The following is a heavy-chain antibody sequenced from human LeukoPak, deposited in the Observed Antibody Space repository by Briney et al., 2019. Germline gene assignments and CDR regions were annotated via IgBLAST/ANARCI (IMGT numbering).Heavy chain of an antibody. D-gene: IGHD6-19*01. J-gene: IGHJ4*02. V-gene: IGHV4-59*01. CDR3: ARCSGWYYPDY. CDR2: IYYSGST. CDR1: GGSFSGYY. Sequence: PSETLSLTCAVYGGSFSGYYWSWIRQPPGKGLEWIGYIYYSGSTNYNPSLKSRVTISVDTSKNQCSLKLSSVTAADTAVYYCARCSGWYYPDYWGQGTLVTVSS.